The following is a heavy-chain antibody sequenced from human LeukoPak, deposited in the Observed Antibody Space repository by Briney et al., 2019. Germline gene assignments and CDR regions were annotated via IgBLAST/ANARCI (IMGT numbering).Heavy chain of an antibody. J-gene: IGHJ4*02. D-gene: IGHD1-14*01. CDR3: ARVISDAGFIRPDLFDY. V-gene: IGHV1-2*02. Sequence: GASVKVSCKASGYTFTGYYMHWVRQAPGQGLEWMGWINPNSGGTNYAQKVQGRVTMTRDTSISTAYMELSRLRSDDTAVCYCARVISDAGFIRPDLFDYWGQGTLVTVSS. CDR1: GYTFTGYY. CDR2: INPNSGGT.